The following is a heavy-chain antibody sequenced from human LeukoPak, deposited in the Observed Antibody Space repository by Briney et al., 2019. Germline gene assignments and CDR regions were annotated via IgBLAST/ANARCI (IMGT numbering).Heavy chain of an antibody. CDR3: ASSVLRFLEWLPRAFDI. D-gene: IGHD3-3*01. J-gene: IGHJ3*02. Sequence: PSETLSLTCTVSGGSISSSSYYWGWIRQPPGKGLEWIGSIYYSGSTYYNPSLKSRVTISVDTSKNQFSLKLSSVTAADTAVYYCASSVLRFLEWLPRAFDIWGQGTMVTVSS. CDR2: IYYSGST. CDR1: GGSISSSSYY. V-gene: IGHV4-39*07.